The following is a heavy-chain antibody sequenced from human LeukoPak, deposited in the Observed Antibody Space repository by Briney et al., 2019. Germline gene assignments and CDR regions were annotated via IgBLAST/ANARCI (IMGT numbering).Heavy chain of an antibody. CDR1: GFTFSSYW. CDR2: IKQDGSEK. J-gene: IGHJ4*02. Sequence: GGSLRLSCAASGFTFSSYWMSWVRQAPGKGLEWVANIKQDGSEKYYVDSVRGRFTISRDNAKNSLYLQMNSLRAEDTAVYYCAREYSSSWWAIDYWGQGTLVTVSS. V-gene: IGHV3-7*01. D-gene: IGHD6-13*01. CDR3: AREYSSSWWAIDY.